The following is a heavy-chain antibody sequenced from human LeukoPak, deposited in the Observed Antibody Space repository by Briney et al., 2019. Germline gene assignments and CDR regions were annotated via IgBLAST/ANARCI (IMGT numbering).Heavy chain of an antibody. CDR2: IYSGGST. CDR3: AREDGGYSYGTPYGMDV. CDR1: GFTVSSNY. D-gene: IGHD5-18*01. V-gene: IGHV3-53*01. Sequence: GGSLRLSCAASGFTVSSNYMSWVRQAPGKGLEWVSVIYSGGSTYYADSVKGRFTISRDNSKNTLYLQMNSQRAEDTAVYYCAREDGGYSYGTPYGMDVWGQGTTVTVSS. J-gene: IGHJ6*02.